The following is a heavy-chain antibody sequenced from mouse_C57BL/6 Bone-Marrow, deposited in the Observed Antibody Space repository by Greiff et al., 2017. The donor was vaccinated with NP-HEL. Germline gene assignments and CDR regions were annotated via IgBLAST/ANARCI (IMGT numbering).Heavy chain of an antibody. V-gene: IGHV2-5*01. CDR2: IWRGGST. Sequence: VQLQQSGPGLVQPSQSLSITCTVSGFSLTSYVVHWVRQSPGKGLEWLGVIWRGGSTDYNAAFMSRLSIPKDNSKSAVFFKMNSLQADDTAIYYGGGGNYEYWYFDVWGTGTTVTVSS. CDR3: GGGNYEYWYFDV. J-gene: IGHJ1*03. D-gene: IGHD2-1*01. CDR1: GFSLTSYV.